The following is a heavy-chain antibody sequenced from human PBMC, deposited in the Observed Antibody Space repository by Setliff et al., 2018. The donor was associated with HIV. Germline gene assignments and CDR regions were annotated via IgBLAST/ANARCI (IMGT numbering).Heavy chain of an antibody. Sequence: ASVKVSCKTSGYIFDAYAITWVRQAPGQGLEWMGWISPYNGDINYAQKVQGRVTVTIDTSATTAYMELRSLTPDDTAAYYCARGPKLMIPTSNWFDSWGQGTPVTVSS. D-gene: IGHD3-22*01. CDR1: GYIFDAYA. CDR2: ISPYNGDI. V-gene: IGHV1-18*01. CDR3: ARGPKLMIPTSNWFDS. J-gene: IGHJ5*01.